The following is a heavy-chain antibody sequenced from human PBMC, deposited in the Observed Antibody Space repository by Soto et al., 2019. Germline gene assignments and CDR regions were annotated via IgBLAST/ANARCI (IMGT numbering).Heavy chain of an antibody. CDR1: GGSISSSSYY. J-gene: IGHJ6*02. CDR3: ARGGMELRAYYYGMDV. Sequence: QLQLQESGPGLVKPSETLSLTCTVSGGSISSSSYYWGWIRQPPGKGLEWIGSIYYSGSTYYNPSHKSRVTRSVDTSKNQFSLKLSSVTATDTAVYYCARGGMELRAYYYGMDVWGQGTTVTVSS. CDR2: IYYSGST. V-gene: IGHV4-39*01. D-gene: IGHD1-7*01.